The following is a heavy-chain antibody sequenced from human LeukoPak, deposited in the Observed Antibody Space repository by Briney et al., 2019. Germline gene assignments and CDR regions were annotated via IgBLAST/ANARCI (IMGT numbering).Heavy chain of an antibody. D-gene: IGHD7-27*01. CDR3: ARGAQNWGFDY. CDR2: IYHGGST. CDR1: GGSISSGGYY. Sequence: PSETLSLTCTVSGGSISSGGYYWSWIRQHPGKGLEWIGFIYHGGSTYYNPSLKSRVTISVDRSKNQFSLKLTSVTAADTAVYYCARGAQNWGFDYWGQGTLVTVSA. V-gene: IGHV4-30-2*01. J-gene: IGHJ4*02.